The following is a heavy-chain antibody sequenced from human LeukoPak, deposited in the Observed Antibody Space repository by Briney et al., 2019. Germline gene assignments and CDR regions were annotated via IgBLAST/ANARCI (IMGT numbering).Heavy chain of an antibody. D-gene: IGHD2-15*01. J-gene: IGHJ4*02. CDR1: GFTFSSYW. Sequence: PRGSLRLSCAASGFTFSSYWMSWVRQAPGKGLEWVANIKQDGSDKNYVDSVKGRFIISRDNAKNSLFLRVNSLRAEDTAVYYCARDGWSVDYWGQGTLVTVSS. V-gene: IGHV3-7*05. CDR3: ARDGWSVDY. CDR2: IKQDGSDK.